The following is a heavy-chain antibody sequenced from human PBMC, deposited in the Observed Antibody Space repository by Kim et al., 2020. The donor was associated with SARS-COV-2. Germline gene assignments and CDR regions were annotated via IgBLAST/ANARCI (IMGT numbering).Heavy chain of an antibody. CDR1: GFTFSSYG. CDR3: AKDYLLSGWSRIVYYFDY. Sequence: GGSLRLSCAASGFTFSSYGMHWVRQAPGKGLEWVAVISYDGSNKYYADSVKGRFTISRDNSKNTLYLQMNSLRAEDTAVYYCAKDYLLSGWSRIVYYFDYWGQGTLVTVSS. V-gene: IGHV3-30*18. J-gene: IGHJ4*02. CDR2: ISYDGSNK. D-gene: IGHD6-19*01.